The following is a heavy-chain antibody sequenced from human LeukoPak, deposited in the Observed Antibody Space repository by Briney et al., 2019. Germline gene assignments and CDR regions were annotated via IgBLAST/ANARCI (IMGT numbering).Heavy chain of an antibody. V-gene: IGHV6-1*01. D-gene: IGHD4-23*01. CDR2: TYYRSKWYY. J-gene: IGHJ4*02. CDR3: VRDGRWKY. CDR1: GDSVSSNIRT. Sequence: SQTLSLTCAISGDSVSSNIRTWNWIRQSPSRGLEWLGRTYYRSKWYYDYAPSVKSRITISPDTSKNQFSLQLNSVTPEDTAVYYCVRDGRWKYWGQGILVTVSS.